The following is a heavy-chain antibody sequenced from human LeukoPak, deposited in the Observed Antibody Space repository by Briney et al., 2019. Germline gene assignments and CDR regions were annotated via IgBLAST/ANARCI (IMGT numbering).Heavy chain of an antibody. CDR2: FDPEDGET. CDR3: ATSYDSSGYYPYY. J-gene: IGHJ4*02. D-gene: IGHD3-22*01. Sequence: ASVKVSCKASGGTFSSYAISWVRQAPGQGLEWMGGFDPEDGETIYAQKFQGRVTMTEDTSTDTAYMELSSLRSEDTAVYYCATSYDSSGYYPYYWGQGTLVTVSS. V-gene: IGHV1-24*01. CDR1: GGTFSSYA.